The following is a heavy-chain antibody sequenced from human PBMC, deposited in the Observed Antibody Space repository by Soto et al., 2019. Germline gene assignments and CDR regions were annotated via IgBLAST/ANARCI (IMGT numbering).Heavy chain of an antibody. CDR1: GGSISSGGYS. J-gene: IGHJ4*02. D-gene: IGHD5-12*01. CDR3: ARRPVMATITGFDY. Sequence: SETLSLTCAVSGGSISSGGYSWSWIRQPPGKGLEWIGYIYHSGSTYYNPSLKSRVTISVDRSKNQFSLKLSSVTAADTAVYYCARRPVMATITGFDYWGQGTLVTVSS. CDR2: IYHSGST. V-gene: IGHV4-30-2*01.